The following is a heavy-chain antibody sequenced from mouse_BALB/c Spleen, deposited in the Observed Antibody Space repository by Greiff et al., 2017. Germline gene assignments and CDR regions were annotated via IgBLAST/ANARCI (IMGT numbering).Heavy chain of an antibody. CDR1: GDSITSGY. CDR3: ARGIYYDYDDAMDY. CDR2: ISYSGST. D-gene: IGHD2-4*01. V-gene: IGHV3-8*02. Sequence: VHVKQSGPSLVKPSQTLSLTCSVTGDSITSGYWNWIRKFPGNKLEYMGYISYSGSTYYNPSLKSRISITRDTSKNQYYLQLNSVTTEDTATYYCARGIYYDYDDAMDYWGQGTSVTVSS. J-gene: IGHJ4*01.